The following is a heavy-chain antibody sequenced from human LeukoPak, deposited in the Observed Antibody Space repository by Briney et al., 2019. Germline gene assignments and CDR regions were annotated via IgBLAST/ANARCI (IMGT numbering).Heavy chain of an antibody. CDR3: AKEGVQLVQGNYFDY. CDR1: GFTFSFYS. CDR2: ISSSGNYI. V-gene: IGHV3-21*04. J-gene: IGHJ4*02. D-gene: IGHD6-6*01. Sequence: GGSLRLSCAASGFTFSFYSMNWVRRAPGKGLEWVSSISSSGNYIYYVDSVKGRFTITRDNAKNSLYLQMNSLRAEDTAVYYCAKEGVQLVQGNYFDYWGQGTLVTVSS.